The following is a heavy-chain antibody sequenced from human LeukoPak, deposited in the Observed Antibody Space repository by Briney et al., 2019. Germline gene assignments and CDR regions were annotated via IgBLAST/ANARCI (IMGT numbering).Heavy chain of an antibody. CDR1: GGTFSSYA. CDR2: IIPIFGTA. Sequence: SVKVSCKASGGTFSSYAISWVRQAPGQGLEWMGGIIPIFGTANYAQKFQGRVTITADESTSTAYMELSSLRSEDTAVYYCARRHLSYDSCGYATFWGQGTLVTVSS. CDR3: ARRHLSYDSCGYATF. V-gene: IGHV1-69*13. D-gene: IGHD3-22*01. J-gene: IGHJ4*02.